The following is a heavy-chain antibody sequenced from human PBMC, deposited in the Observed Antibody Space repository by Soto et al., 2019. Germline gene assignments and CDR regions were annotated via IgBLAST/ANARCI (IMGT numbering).Heavy chain of an antibody. CDR2: ITDIGSLT. V-gene: IGHV3-23*01. D-gene: IGHD2-21*02. CDR3: AKEGTSGVVVTTFDK. CDR1: GFTFTSYG. J-gene: IGHJ4*02. Sequence: EVHLLESGGGLIQPGGSLRLSCAASGFTFTSYGMSWVRQAPGKGLEWVAAITDIGSLTFYRNSVRGRFTISRDNSKETLYLQMNSLRAEDTAVYYCAKEGTSGVVVTTFDKCGQGTLVSVSS.